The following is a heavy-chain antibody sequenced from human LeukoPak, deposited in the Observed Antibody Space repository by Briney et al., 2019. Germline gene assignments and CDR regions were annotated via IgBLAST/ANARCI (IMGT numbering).Heavy chain of an antibody. Sequence: GGSLRLSCAASGFTFSSYGMSWVRQAPGKGLEWVSAISGSGGSTYYADSVKGRFTISRDNSKNTLYLQMNSLRAEDTAVYYCAKDWGWQLYYFDYWGQGTLVTVSS. J-gene: IGHJ4*02. V-gene: IGHV3-23*01. D-gene: IGHD3-16*01. CDR3: AKDWGWQLYYFDY. CDR2: ISGSGGST. CDR1: GFTFSSYG.